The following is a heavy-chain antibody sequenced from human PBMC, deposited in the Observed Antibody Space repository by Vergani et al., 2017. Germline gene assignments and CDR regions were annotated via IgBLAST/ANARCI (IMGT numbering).Heavy chain of an antibody. CDR1: GGSISSGDDY. CDR3: ARDRKDVGDWYFDL. D-gene: IGHD1-26*01. V-gene: IGHV4-30-4*01. J-gene: IGHJ2*01. Sequence: QVQLQESGPGLVKPSQTLSLTCTVSGGSISSGDDYWSWIRQPPGKGLGWIGYIYYSGSTYYNPSLKSRVSISVDTSKNQFSLKLSSVTAADTAVYYCARDRKDVGDWYFDLWGRGTKVTVSS. CDR2: IYYSGST.